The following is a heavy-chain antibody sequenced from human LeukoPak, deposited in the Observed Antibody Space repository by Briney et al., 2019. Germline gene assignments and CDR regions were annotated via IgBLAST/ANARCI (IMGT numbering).Heavy chain of an antibody. V-gene: IGHV3-30-3*01. CDR1: GFTFSNYA. CDR3: ARGSPPDY. J-gene: IGHJ4*02. CDR2: ISNDGTNT. Sequence: SGGSLRLSCAASGFTFSNYAMHWVRQAPGKGLEWVAVISNDGTNTYYADSVKGRFTISRDNSKNTLHLQMDSLRAEDMAVYYCARGSPPDYWGQGTQVTVSS.